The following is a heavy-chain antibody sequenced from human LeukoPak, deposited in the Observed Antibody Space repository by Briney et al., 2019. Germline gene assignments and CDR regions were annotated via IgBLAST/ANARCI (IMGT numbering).Heavy chain of an antibody. J-gene: IGHJ4*02. CDR3: AKASLVVHGCSGGSCYGFDY. CDR1: GFTFSSYA. Sequence: GGSLRLSCAASGFTFSSYAMSWVRQAPGKGLEWVSAISGSGGSTYYADSVKGRFTISRDNSKNTLYLQMNSLRAEGTAVYYCAKASLVVHGCSGGSCYGFDYWGQGTLVTDSS. V-gene: IGHV3-23*01. D-gene: IGHD2-15*01. CDR2: ISGSGGST.